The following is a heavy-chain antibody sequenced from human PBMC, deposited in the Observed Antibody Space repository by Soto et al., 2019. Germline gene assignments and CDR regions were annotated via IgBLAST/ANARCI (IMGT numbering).Heavy chain of an antibody. CDR2: IIPIFGTA. CDR1: GGTFSSYA. V-gene: IGHV1-69*13. J-gene: IGHJ6*02. CDR3: ARKLELRGSYYYYYDMDV. D-gene: IGHD1-7*01. Sequence: SVKVSCKASGGTFSSYAISWVRQAPGQGLEWMGGIIPIFGTANYAQKFQGRVTITADESTSTAYMELSRLRSDDTAVYYCARKLELRGSYYYYYDMDVWGQGTTVTVSS.